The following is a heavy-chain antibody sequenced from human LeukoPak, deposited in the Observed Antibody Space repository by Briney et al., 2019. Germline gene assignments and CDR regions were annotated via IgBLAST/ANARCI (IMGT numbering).Heavy chain of an antibody. CDR1: GFIFSNCW. D-gene: IGHD4-11*01. J-gene: IGHJ1*01. V-gene: IGHV3-7*01. CDR3: ATYSTRNAREFQS. CDR2: IKTDASEK. Sequence: GGSLRLSCETSGFIFSNCWMTWFRQAPGKGLEWVANIKTDASEKYYADSVKGRFTISRDNAKMSLYLQMNSLRVEDTAVYYCATYSTRNAREFQSCGQGTLVTVSS.